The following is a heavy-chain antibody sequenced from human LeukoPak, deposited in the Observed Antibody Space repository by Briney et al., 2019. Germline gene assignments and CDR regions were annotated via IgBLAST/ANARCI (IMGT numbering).Heavy chain of an antibody. D-gene: IGHD3-16*02. CDR2: ISYDGNYR. CDR3: TRPAPPGGIVYGFHI. CDR1: GFIFTTYA. V-gene: IGHV3-30*03. J-gene: IGHJ3*02. Sequence: GGSLRLSCAASGFIFTTYAMHWVRQAPGKGLEWVAIISYDGNYRNYADSVKGRFTISRDNSKNTLYLQMNSLGAEDTAVHYCTRPAPPGGIVYGFHIWGQGTMVTVSS.